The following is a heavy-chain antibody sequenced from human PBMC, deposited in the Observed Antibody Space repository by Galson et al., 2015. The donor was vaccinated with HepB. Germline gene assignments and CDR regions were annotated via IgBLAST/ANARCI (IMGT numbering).Heavy chain of an antibody. D-gene: IGHD4-17*01. Sequence: SVKVSCKASGFTFTSSAVQWVRQARGQRLEWIGWIVVGSGNTNYAQKFQERVTITRDMSTSTAYMELSSLRSEDTAVYYCAADHGDYGTGVDYWGQGTLVTVSS. V-gene: IGHV1-58*01. J-gene: IGHJ4*02. CDR1: GFTFTSSA. CDR2: IVVGSGNT. CDR3: AADHGDYGTGVDY.